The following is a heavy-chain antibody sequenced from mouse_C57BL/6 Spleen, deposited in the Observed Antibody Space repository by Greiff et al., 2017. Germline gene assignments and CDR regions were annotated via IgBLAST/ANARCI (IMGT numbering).Heavy chain of an antibody. Sequence: QVQLQQPGAELVRPGSSVKLSCKASGYTFTSYWMDWVKQRPGQGLEWIGNIYPSDSETHYNQKFKDKVTLTVDKSSSTAYMQLSSLTAEDSAVYYCAKIYYYGSSYYAMDYWGQGTSVTVSS. V-gene: IGHV1-61*01. CDR1: GYTFTSYW. D-gene: IGHD1-1*01. CDR3: AKIYYYGSSYYAMDY. CDR2: IYPSDSET. J-gene: IGHJ4*01.